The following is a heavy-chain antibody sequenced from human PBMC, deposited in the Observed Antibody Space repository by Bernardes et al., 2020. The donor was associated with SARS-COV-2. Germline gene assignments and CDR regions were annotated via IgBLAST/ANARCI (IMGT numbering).Heavy chain of an antibody. Sequence: SETLSLTCTVSGASISGYYWSCIRHPAGRGLVWIGRVFASGSTSYNPSLQSRLTMSVDTSKNQLSLKVHSVTAADTAMYYCARGREYGDYFDYWGQGTPVTVSS. CDR1: GASISGYY. D-gene: IGHD4-17*01. CDR2: VFASGST. CDR3: ARGREYGDYFDY. V-gene: IGHV4-4*07. J-gene: IGHJ4*02.